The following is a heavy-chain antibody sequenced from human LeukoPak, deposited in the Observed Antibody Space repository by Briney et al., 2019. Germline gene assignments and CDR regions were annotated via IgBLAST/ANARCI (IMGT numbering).Heavy chain of an antibody. CDR3: ARGYREERYYYYYYMDV. Sequence: SETLSLTCTVSGYFISSGYYWGWIRQPPGKGLEWIGSIYHSGSTYYNPSLKSRVTISVDTSKNQFSLKLSSVTAADTAVYYCARGYREERYYYYYYMDVWGKGTTVTVSS. CDR2: IYHSGST. V-gene: IGHV4-38-2*02. J-gene: IGHJ6*03. CDR1: GYFISSGYY. D-gene: IGHD1-14*01.